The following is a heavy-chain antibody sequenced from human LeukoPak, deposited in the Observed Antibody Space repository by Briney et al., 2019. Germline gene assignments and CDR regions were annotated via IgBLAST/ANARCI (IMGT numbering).Heavy chain of an antibody. CDR3: VREVSMVRGVITFYHYNGMDV. CDR1: AFTFSSYA. J-gene: IGHJ6*02. CDR2: ISFDGSNK. Sequence: PGGSLRLSCAASAFTFSSYAMHWVRQAPGKGLEWVAVISFDGSNKHYADSVKGRLTISRDNSKNTLYLQMNSLRAEDTAVYYCVREVSMVRGVITFYHYNGMDVWGQGTAVTVSS. V-gene: IGHV3-30-3*01. D-gene: IGHD3-10*01.